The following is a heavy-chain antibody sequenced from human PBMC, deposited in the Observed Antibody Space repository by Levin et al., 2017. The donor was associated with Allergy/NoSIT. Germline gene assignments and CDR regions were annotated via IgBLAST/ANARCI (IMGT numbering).Heavy chain of an antibody. J-gene: IGHJ4*02. CDR3: ASTSPANDY. CDR1: GFTFSRFW. CDR2: IKQDGSEK. Sequence: GGSLRLSCAASGFTFSRFWMSWVRQAPGKGLEWVANIKQDGSEKYYVDSVKGRFTISRDNAKNSLYLQMNSLRAEDTAVYYCASTSPANDYWGQGTLVTVSS. V-gene: IGHV3-7*01.